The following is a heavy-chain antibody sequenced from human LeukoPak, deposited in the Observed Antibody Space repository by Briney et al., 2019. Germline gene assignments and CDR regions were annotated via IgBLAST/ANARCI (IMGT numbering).Heavy chain of an antibody. J-gene: IGHJ4*02. CDR2: MSYDGSDK. V-gene: IGHV3-30*03. D-gene: IGHD6-19*01. CDR1: GFIFSHYG. Sequence: GGSLRLSCAASGFIFSHYGMNWVRQAPGKGLEWVADMSYDGSDKDYADSVKGRFTISRDNSKNTLYLQMNSLRAEDTAVYYCARGVRIAVAGYIDYWGQGTLVTVSS. CDR3: ARGVRIAVAGYIDY.